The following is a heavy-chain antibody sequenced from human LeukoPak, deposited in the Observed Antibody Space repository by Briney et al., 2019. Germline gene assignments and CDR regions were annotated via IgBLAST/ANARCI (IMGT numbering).Heavy chain of an antibody. CDR2: ISCYNGDT. D-gene: IGHD6-19*01. V-gene: IGHV1-18*01. CDR1: GYTFTHHG. CDR3: ARDPTNTSGRYAYFDS. Sequence: ASVKVSCKASGYTFTHHGISWVRQAPGQGLEWMAWISCYNGDTHYAQKFQGIVTLTTDTSTTTAFMELRSLRSDDTAVYYCARDPTNTSGRYAYFDSWGQGTLVTVSS. J-gene: IGHJ4*02.